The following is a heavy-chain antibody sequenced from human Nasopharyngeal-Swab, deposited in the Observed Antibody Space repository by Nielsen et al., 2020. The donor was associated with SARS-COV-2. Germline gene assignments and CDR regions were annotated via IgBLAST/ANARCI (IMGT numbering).Heavy chain of an antibody. CDR3: AKDPSYSYDWFDP. J-gene: IGHJ5*02. CDR1: GFTFSSYA. CDR2: ISGSGDTT. D-gene: IGHD1-26*01. V-gene: IGHV3-23*01. Sequence: GGSLRLSCAAYGFTFSSYAMSWVRQAPGKGLEWVSIISGSGDTTYYADSVKDRFTISRDNSKNTLYMQTNSLRAEDTAVYYCAKDPSYSYDWFDPWGQGTLVTVSS.